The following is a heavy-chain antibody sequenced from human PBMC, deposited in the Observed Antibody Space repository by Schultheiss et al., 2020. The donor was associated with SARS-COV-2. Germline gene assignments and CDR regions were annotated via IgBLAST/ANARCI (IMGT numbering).Heavy chain of an antibody. D-gene: IGHD7-27*01. V-gene: IGHV4-59*01. J-gene: IGHJ6*02. CDR3: ARGGDPGGDYYGMDV. Sequence: SETLSLTCTVSGGSISSSYWSWIRQPPGKGLEWIGYISYSGSTNYNPSLKSRVTISVDTSKNQFSLKLSSVTAADTAVYYCARGGDPGGDYYGMDVWGQGTTVTVSS. CDR1: GGSISSSY. CDR2: ISYSGST.